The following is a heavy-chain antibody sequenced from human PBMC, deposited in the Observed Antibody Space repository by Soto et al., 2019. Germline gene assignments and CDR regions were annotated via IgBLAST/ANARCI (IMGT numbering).Heavy chain of an antibody. Sequence: ASVKVSCKVSGYTLTELSVHWVRQAPGKGLEWMGGFDPEGGETIYAQKFQGRVTMTEDTSTDTAYMELSSLRSEDTAVYYCARDSSFGGVISYFDYWGQGTLVTVSS. CDR1: GYTLTELS. D-gene: IGHD3-16*02. CDR3: ARDSSFGGVISYFDY. CDR2: FDPEGGET. J-gene: IGHJ4*02. V-gene: IGHV1-24*01.